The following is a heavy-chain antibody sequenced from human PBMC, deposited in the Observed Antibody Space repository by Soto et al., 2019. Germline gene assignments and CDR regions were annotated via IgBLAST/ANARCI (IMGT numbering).Heavy chain of an antibody. D-gene: IGHD3-10*01. CDR3: ARVATMVRGVPRMYYFDY. CDR2: MNPNSGNT. Sequence: ASVKVSCKASGYTCTSYDINWVRQATGQGLEWMGWMNPNSGNTGYAQKFQGRVTMTRNTSISTAYMELTSLRSEDTAVYYCARVATMVRGVPRMYYFDYWGQGTLVTVSS. J-gene: IGHJ4*02. V-gene: IGHV1-8*01. CDR1: GYTCTSYD.